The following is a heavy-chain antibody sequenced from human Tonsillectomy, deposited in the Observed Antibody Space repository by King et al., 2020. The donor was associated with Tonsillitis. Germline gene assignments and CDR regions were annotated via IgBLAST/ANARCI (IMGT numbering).Heavy chain of an antibody. Sequence: VQLVESGGGLVKPGGSLRLSCAASGFTFSSYSMNWVRQAPGKGLEWVSSISSSSSYIYYADSVKGRFTISRDKAKNSLYLQMNSLRAEDTAVYYCARATHDSSGYSSQGVAFDIWGQGTMVTVSS. CDR3: ARATHDSSGYSSQGVAFDI. D-gene: IGHD3-22*01. V-gene: IGHV3-21*01. CDR1: GFTFSSYS. J-gene: IGHJ3*02. CDR2: ISSSSSYI.